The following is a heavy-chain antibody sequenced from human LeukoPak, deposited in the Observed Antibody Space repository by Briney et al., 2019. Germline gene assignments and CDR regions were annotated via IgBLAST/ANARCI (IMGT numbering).Heavy chain of an antibody. CDR3: AREKSSGSSNY. J-gene: IGHJ4*02. V-gene: IGHV3-11*06. CDR2: ISSSSSYT. D-gene: IGHD1-26*01. Sequence: GGSLRLSCAASGFTFSDYYMSWIRQAPGKGLEWVSYISSSSSYTNYADSVKGRFTISRDNAKNSLYLQMNSLRAEDTAVYYCAREKSSGSSNYWDQGTLVTVSS. CDR1: GFTFSDYY.